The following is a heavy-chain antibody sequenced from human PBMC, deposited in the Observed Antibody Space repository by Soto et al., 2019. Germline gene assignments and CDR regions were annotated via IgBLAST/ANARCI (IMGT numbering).Heavy chain of an antibody. J-gene: IGHJ4*02. Sequence: GGSLRLSCAASGFTFSDYYMSWIRQAPGKGLEWVSYISSSSSYTNYADSVKGRFTISRNNAKNPLYLQMNSQRAEDTAVYYCATVGGRPRRAPTYYFDYWGQGTLVTVSS. CDR2: ISSSSSYT. CDR3: ATVGGRPRRAPTYYFDY. D-gene: IGHD2-15*01. CDR1: GFTFSDYY. V-gene: IGHV3-11*06.